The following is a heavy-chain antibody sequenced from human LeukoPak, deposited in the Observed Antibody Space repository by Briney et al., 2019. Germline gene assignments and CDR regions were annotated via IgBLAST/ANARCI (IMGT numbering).Heavy chain of an antibody. D-gene: IGHD3-16*02. V-gene: IGHV4-34*01. CDR3: ARAGYDYVWGSYLKNWFDP. Sequence: SETLSLTCAVYGGSFSGYYWSWIRQPPGKGLEWIGEINHSGSTNYNPSLKSRVTISVDTSKNQFSLKLSSVTAADTAVYYCARAGYDYVWGSYLKNWFDPWGQGTLVTVSS. CDR2: INHSGST. J-gene: IGHJ5*02. CDR1: GGSFSGYY.